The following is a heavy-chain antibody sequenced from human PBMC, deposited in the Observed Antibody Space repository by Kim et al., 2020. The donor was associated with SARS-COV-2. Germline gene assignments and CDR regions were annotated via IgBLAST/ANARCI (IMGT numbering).Heavy chain of an antibody. CDR2: IGGGGANI. Sequence: GGSLRLSCVASGFPFRSYAMSWVRQAPGKGLEWVSTIGGGGANINYADSVKGRFTISRDTSKNTVYLQMNSLRAEDTAVYYCAKNFGVAAPPFYYYGMDVWGQGTTVTVSS. CDR3: AKNFGVAAPPFYYYGMDV. D-gene: IGHD3-3*01. V-gene: IGHV3-23*01. J-gene: IGHJ6*02. CDR1: GFPFRSYA.